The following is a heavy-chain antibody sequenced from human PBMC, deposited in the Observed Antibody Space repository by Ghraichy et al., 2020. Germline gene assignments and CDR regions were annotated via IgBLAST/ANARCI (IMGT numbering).Heavy chain of an antibody. CDR3: AHEGYYDSSGYYSYYFDY. J-gene: IGHJ4*02. CDR1: GFSLSTSGVG. V-gene: IGHV2-5*02. CDR2: IYWDDDK. Sequence: SGPTLVKPTQTLTLTCTFSGFSLSTSGVGVGWIRQPPGKALEWLALIYWDDDKRYSPSLKSRLTITKYTSKNQVVLTMTNMDPVDTATYYCAHEGYYDSSGYYSYYFDYWGQGTLVTVSS. D-gene: IGHD3-22*01.